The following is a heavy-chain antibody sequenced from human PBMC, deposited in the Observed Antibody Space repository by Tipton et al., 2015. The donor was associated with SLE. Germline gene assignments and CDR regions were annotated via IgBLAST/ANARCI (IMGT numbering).Heavy chain of an antibody. CDR1: GGSISTYY. D-gene: IGHD3-16*01. Sequence: TLSLTCTVSGGSISTYYWSWIRQPPGKGLEWIGHMYYSGTTYYNPSLEGRVIISVDTSKSQFSLNLTSVTAADTAVYYCARGYVSYYGLDVWGQGTTVTVSS. V-gene: IGHV4-59*12. CDR3: ARGYVSYYGLDV. J-gene: IGHJ6*02. CDR2: MYYSGTT.